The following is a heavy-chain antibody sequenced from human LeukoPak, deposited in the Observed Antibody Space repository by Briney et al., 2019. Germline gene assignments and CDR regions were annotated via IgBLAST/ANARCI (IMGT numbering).Heavy chain of an antibody. D-gene: IGHD5-24*01. J-gene: IGHJ4*02. CDR1: GFTFSSYE. CDR2: ISSSGSTI. V-gene: IGHV3-48*03. CDR3: ARGSGDADY. Sequence: GGSLRLSCAASGFTFSSYEMNWVRQAPGKGLEWVSYISSSGSTIYYADSVKGRFTISRDNAKNSLYLQMSSLRVEDTAVYYCARGSGDADYWGQGALVTVSS.